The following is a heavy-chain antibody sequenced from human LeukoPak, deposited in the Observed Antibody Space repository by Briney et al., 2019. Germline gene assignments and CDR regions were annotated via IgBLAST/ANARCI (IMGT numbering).Heavy chain of an antibody. J-gene: IGHJ4*02. D-gene: IGHD5-24*01. CDR1: GFTFSSYE. V-gene: IGHV3-48*03. CDR3: AREEAEIIDY. CDR2: ISSSGSTI. Sequence: GGSLRLSCAASGFTFSSYEMNWVRQAPGKGLEWVSYISSSGSTIYYADSVKGRFTISRDNAKNSLYLQMNSLRAEDTAVYYCAREEAEIIDYWGQGTLVTVSS.